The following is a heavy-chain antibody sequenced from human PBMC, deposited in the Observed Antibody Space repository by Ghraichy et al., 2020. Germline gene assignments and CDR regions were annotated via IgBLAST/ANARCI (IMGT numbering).Heavy chain of an antibody. CDR3: ARQAQQRFGWYFDL. J-gene: IGHJ2*01. CDR2: IYSTGST. V-gene: IGHV4-59*08. Sequence: SETLSLTCTVSGGSFSGYYWSWIRQPPEKGLEWIGYIYSTGSTNYNPSLKSRVTTSLDTSKNQFSLKLSSVTAADTAVYYCARQAQQRFGWYFDLWGRGTLVTVSS. D-gene: IGHD6-13*01. CDR1: GGSFSGYY.